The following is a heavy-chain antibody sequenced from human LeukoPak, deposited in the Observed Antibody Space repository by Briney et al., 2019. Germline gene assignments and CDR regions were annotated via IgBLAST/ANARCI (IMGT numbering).Heavy chain of an antibody. Sequence: RSGGSLRLSCAASGFTFDDYGMSWVRQAPGKGLEWVSGINWNGGSTGYADSVKGRFTISRDNAKNSLYLQMNSLRAEDTALYYCARVGRGGYYFDYRGQGTLVTVSS. J-gene: IGHJ4*02. CDR1: GFTFDDYG. CDR3: ARVGRGGYYFDY. D-gene: IGHD3-16*01. V-gene: IGHV3-20*04. CDR2: INWNGGST.